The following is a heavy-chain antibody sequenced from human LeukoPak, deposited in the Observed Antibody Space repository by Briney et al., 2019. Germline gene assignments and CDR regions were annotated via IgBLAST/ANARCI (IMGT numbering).Heavy chain of an antibody. Sequence: GRSLRLSCAASGFTFSSYGMHWVRQAPGKGLEWVAVISYDGSNKYYADSVKGRFTISRDNSKNTLYPQMNSLRAEDTAVYYCAKDFSPPYGDYVYGMDVWGQGTTVTVSS. V-gene: IGHV3-30*18. CDR2: ISYDGSNK. D-gene: IGHD4-17*01. J-gene: IGHJ6*02. CDR3: AKDFSPPYGDYVYGMDV. CDR1: GFTFSSYG.